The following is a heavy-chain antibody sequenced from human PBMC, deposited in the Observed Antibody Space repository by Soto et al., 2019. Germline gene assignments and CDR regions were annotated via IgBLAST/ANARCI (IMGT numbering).Heavy chain of an antibody. CDR1: GGSFSGYY. V-gene: IGHV4-34*01. D-gene: IGHD5-12*01. CDR3: ARGRRYSGYAADY. Sequence: SETLSLTCAVYGGSFSGYYWSWIRQPPGKGLEWTGEINHSGSTNYNPSLKSRVTISVDTSKNQFSLKLSSVTAADTAVYYCARGRRYSGYAADYWGQGTLVTVSS. J-gene: IGHJ4*02. CDR2: INHSGST.